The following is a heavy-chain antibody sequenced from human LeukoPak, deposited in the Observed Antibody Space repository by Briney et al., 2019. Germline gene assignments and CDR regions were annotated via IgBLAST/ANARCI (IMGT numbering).Heavy chain of an antibody. CDR1: GFTVSSNY. D-gene: IGHD3-3*01. J-gene: IGHJ3*02. Sequence: AGGSLRLSCAASGFTVSSNYMSWVRQAPGKGLEWVSVIYSGGSTYYADSVKGRFTISRDNSKNTLYLQMNSLRAEDTAVYHCASSTIFGVVTPRDAFDIWGQGTMVTVSS. V-gene: IGHV3-53*01. CDR2: IYSGGST. CDR3: ASSTIFGVVTPRDAFDI.